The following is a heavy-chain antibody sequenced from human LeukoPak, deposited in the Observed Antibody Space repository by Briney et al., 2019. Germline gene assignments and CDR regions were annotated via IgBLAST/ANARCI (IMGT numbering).Heavy chain of an antibody. D-gene: IGHD3-22*01. Sequence: PGGSLRLSCAASGFTFSSYAMSWVRQAPGKGLEWVSAISGSGGSTYYADSVKGRFTISRDNSKNTLYLRMNSLRPEDTALYYCAKPNYYDSSGYVYYFDYWGQGTLVTVSS. V-gene: IGHV3-23*01. CDR3: AKPNYYDSSGYVYYFDY. CDR1: GFTFSSYA. J-gene: IGHJ4*02. CDR2: ISGSGGST.